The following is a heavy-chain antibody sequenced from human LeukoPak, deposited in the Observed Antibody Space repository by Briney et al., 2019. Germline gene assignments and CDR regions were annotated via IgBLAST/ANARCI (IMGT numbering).Heavy chain of an antibody. Sequence: GGSLRLSCAASGFIFSDYAMSWVRQAPGKGLEWVSAISDSKRGGTTYYADSVKGRFTISRDNSKNTLFLQMNSLRAEDTAVYYCAKGAYDYIEMGYFDYWGQGTLVTVSS. CDR2: ISDSKRGGTT. CDR3: AKGAYDYIEMGYFDY. V-gene: IGHV3-23*01. CDR1: GFIFSDYA. D-gene: IGHD5-12*01. J-gene: IGHJ4*02.